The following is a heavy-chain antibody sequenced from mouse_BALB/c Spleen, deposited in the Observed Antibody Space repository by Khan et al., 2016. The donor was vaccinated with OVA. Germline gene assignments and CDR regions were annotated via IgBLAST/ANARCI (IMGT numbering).Heavy chain of an antibody. Sequence: EVELVESGGDLVQPGGSRKLSCAASGFTFSSYGMHWVRQAPEKGLEWVAYISGDSNTIYYADTVKGRFTISRDTPRNTLFLQMTSLMSEDTAMYYCATSYFYGYYFDYWGRGTTLTVSS. CDR2: ISGDSNTI. J-gene: IGHJ2*01. D-gene: IGHD1-1*01. V-gene: IGHV5-17*02. CDR1: GFTFSSYG. CDR3: ATSYFYGYYFDY.